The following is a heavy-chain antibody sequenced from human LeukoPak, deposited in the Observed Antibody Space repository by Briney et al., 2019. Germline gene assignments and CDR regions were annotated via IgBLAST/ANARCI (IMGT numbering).Heavy chain of an antibody. Sequence: PGGSLRLSCAASGFTFSSYSMNWVRQAPGKGLEWVGRIKSKTDGGTTDYAAPVKGRFTISRDDSKNTLYLQMNSLKTEDTAVYYCTTVKPVAGSFDYWGQGTLVTVSS. D-gene: IGHD6-19*01. CDR1: GFTFSSYS. CDR2: IKSKTDGGTT. CDR3: TTVKPVAGSFDY. V-gene: IGHV3-15*07. J-gene: IGHJ4*02.